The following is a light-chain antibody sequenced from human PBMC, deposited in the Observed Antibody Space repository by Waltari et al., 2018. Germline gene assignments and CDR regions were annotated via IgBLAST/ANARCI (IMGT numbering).Light chain of an antibody. V-gene: IGKV1-5*03. CDR3: QQYNESPYT. CDR1: QSISTW. Sequence: DIQMTQSPSTLSASVGDRVTITCRASQSISTWLAWYQQIPGKAPKLLIYKASSLESGVPSRFSGSGSGTEFTLTISSLRPDDFATYYCQQYNESPYTFGQGTKLEIK. CDR2: KAS. J-gene: IGKJ2*01.